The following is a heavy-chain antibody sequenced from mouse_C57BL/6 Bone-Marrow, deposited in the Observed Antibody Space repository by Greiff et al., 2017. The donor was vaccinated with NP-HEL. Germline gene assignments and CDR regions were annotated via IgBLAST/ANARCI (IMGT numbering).Heavy chain of an antibody. CDR2: ISDGGSYT. J-gene: IGHJ4*01. Sequence: EVQGVESGGGLVKPGGSLKLSCAASGFTFSSYAMSWVRQTPEKRLEWVATISDGGSYTYYPDNVKGRFTISRDNAKNNLYLQMSHLKSEDTAMYYCARGGMDCWGQGTSVTVSS. CDR1: GFTFSSYA. V-gene: IGHV5-4*01. CDR3: ARGGMDC.